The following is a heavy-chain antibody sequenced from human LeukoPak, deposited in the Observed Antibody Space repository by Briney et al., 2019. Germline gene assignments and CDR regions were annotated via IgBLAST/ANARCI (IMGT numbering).Heavy chain of an antibody. D-gene: IGHD4-17*01. V-gene: IGHV4-61*09. J-gene: IGHJ6*04. CDR2: FYSSTRT. CDR1: GDSLTSGSRY. Sequence: SETPSLTCTVSGDSLTSGSRYWSWIRQPAGKGLEWIGHFYSSTRTTYNPSLESRVTISGDTAKNQFSLKLDSVTAADTAVYFCARCMSELDYGDYAYYYHMDVWGKGTTVTVSS. CDR3: ARCMSELDYGDYAYYYHMDV.